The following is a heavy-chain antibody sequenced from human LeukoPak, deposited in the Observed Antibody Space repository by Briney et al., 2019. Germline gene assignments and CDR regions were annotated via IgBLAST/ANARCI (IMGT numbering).Heavy chain of an antibody. J-gene: IGHJ3*02. CDR2: ISSSSSTI. D-gene: IGHD3-9*01. Sequence: GGSLRLSCAASGFTFSIYSINWVRQAPGKGLEWVSYISSSSSTIYYADSVKGRFTISRDNAKNSLYLQMNSLRAEDTAVYYCARAVDPIFAFDIWGQGTMVTVSS. CDR3: ARAVDPIFAFDI. V-gene: IGHV3-48*01. CDR1: GFTFSIYS.